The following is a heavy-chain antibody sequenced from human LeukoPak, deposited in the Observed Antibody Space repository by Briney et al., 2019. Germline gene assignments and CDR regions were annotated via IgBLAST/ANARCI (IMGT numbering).Heavy chain of an antibody. J-gene: IGHJ4*02. D-gene: IGHD6-13*01. V-gene: IGHV4-59*08. CDR1: GVSISGYY. Sequence: SETLCLACTVSGVSISGYYWSWIRQPPGMGLEWIGYIYYSGSTNYNPSLKSRITMSVDTSKNQFSLSLSSVTAADTAVYYCARHGRRQLVPYDYWGQGTLVTVSS. CDR3: ARHGRRQLVPYDY. CDR2: IYYSGST.